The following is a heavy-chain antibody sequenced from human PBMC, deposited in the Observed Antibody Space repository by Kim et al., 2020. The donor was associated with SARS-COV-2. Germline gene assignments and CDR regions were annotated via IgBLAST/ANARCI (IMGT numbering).Heavy chain of an antibody. V-gene: IGHV4-34*01. CDR2: INHSGST. D-gene: IGHD3-9*01. CDR3: ARGSFPRYQDDFLPGQALFNT. J-gene: IGHJ5*02. Sequence: SETLSLTCAVYGGSFSGYYWSWIRQPPGKGLEWIGEINHSGSTSYNPSLKSRVTISVDTSKNQFSLKLSSVTAADTAVYYCARGSFPRYQDDFLPGQALFNTWGRGTLVTVPS. CDR1: GGSFSGYY.